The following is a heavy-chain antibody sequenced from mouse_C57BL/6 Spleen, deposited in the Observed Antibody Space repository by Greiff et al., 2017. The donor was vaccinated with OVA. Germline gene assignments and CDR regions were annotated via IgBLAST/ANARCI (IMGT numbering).Heavy chain of an antibody. CDR2: ISSGGSYT. CDR1: GFTFSSYG. Sequence: EVQGVESGGDLVKPGGSLKLSCAASGFTFSSYGMPWVRQTPDKRLEWVGTISSGGSYTYYPDSVKGRFTITRDNSNNTMYLQISSLKSEETAMYYCARSGGGSSYDAMDYWGQGTSVTVSS. D-gene: IGHD1-1*01. J-gene: IGHJ4*01. CDR3: ARSGGGSSYDAMDY. V-gene: IGHV5-6*01.